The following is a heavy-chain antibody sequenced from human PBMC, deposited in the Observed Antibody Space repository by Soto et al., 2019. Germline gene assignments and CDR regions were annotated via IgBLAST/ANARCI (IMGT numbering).Heavy chain of an antibody. CDR2: ISYDGNSK. CDR1: GFALRNYA. CDR3: ARGILVVVNDAQTAEYYFDY. V-gene: IGHV3-30-3*01. Sequence: PGGSLRLSCAASGFALRNYAMHWVRQAPGKGLEWVAVISYDGNSKYYADSVKGRFTISRDTSKNTVYLQMSSLRPEDTALYYCARGILVVVNDAQTAEYYFDYWGHGNLLTVSS. D-gene: IGHD2-21*01. J-gene: IGHJ4*01.